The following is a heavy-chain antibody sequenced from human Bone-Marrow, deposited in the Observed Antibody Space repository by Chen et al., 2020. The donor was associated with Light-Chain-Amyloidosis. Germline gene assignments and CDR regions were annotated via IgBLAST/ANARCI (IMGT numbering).Heavy chain of an antibody. CDR1: GNSISRGYF. CDR2: FYHGGSP. CDR3: ARGAVGGTTGV. J-gene: IGHJ4*02. D-gene: IGHD1-26*01. Sequence: QVLLQQSGPGXVKPSETLSLIRAVSGNSISRGYFWGWIRQPPGKGLEWIGVLDFYHGGSPYXXXSXKXRVTITXXXXXXXXXXXXXXXXAAXXXTYYCARGAVGGTTGVWGQGTLVTVSS. V-gene: IGHV4-38-2*01.